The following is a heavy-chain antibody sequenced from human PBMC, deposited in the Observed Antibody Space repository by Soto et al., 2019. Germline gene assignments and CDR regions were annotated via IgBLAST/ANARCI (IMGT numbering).Heavy chain of an antibody. Sequence: QVQLQESGPGLVKPSQTLSLTCTVSGGSISSGGYYWSWIRQHPGKGLEGIGYIYYSGSTYYNPSLKSRVTISVDTSKNQFSLKLSSVTAADTAVYYCARVGSDYGPSYYFDYWGQGTLVTVSS. D-gene: IGHD4-17*01. V-gene: IGHV4-31*03. CDR1: GGSISSGGYY. CDR3: ARVGSDYGPSYYFDY. J-gene: IGHJ4*02. CDR2: IYYSGST.